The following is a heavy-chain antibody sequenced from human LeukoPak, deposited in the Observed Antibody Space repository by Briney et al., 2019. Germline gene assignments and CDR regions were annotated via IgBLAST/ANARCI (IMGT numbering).Heavy chain of an antibody. CDR3: AKDYGDYIGNFDY. CDR2: IHYSGST. J-gene: IGHJ4*02. CDR1: GGSISTYY. Sequence: SETLSLTCTVSGGSISTYYWSWIRQPPGKGLEWIGYIHYSGSTNYNPFLKSRVTISVDTSKNQFSLKLTSVTAADTAVYYCAKDYGDYIGNFDYWGQGTLVTVSS. V-gene: IGHV4-59*12. D-gene: IGHD4-17*01.